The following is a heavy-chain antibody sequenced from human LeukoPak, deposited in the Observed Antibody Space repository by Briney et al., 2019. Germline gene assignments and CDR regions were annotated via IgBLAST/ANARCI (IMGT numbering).Heavy chain of an antibody. D-gene: IGHD3-10*01. V-gene: IGHV4-34*01. CDR2: IHNSGTT. CDR1: AGPFSGYF. Sequence: ESSETLSLTCAVSAGPFSGYFWSWIRQSPGKGLEWIGEIHNSGTTNYNPSLNSRVTISDDTSKNQFYLNLSSVTAADTAVYYCARRYYYNLGSFPFDFWGQGTLVTVSS. CDR3: ARRYYYNLGSFPFDF. J-gene: IGHJ4*02.